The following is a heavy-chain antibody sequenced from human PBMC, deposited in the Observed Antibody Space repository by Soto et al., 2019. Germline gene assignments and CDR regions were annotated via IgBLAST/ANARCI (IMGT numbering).Heavy chain of an antibody. CDR2: IKMDASEK. V-gene: IGHV3-7*03. J-gene: IGHJ4*02. CDR3: AKDLIRGDGYEDPDY. Sequence: GGSLRLSCAASGFTFGSYWMSWVRQAPGKGLEWLATIKMDASEKKYVDSVKGRFTMSRDNAKNSLYLQMDSLRVEDTAIYFCAKDLIRGDGYEDPDYWGQGTLVTV. D-gene: IGHD3-10*01. CDR1: GFTFGSYW.